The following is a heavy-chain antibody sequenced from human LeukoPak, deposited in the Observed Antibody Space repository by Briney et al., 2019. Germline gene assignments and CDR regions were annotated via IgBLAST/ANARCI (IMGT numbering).Heavy chain of an antibody. CDR1: GYSISSGYY. V-gene: IGHV4-38-2*02. Sequence: PSETLSLTCTVSGYSISSGYYWGWIRQPPGKGLEWIGSIYHSGSTYYNPSLKSRVTISVDTSKNQFSLKLSSVTAADTAVYYCARQRPNRGVTIMGPIDYWGQGTLVTVSS. D-gene: IGHD3-10*01. CDR2: IYHSGST. CDR3: ARQRPNRGVTIMGPIDY. J-gene: IGHJ4*02.